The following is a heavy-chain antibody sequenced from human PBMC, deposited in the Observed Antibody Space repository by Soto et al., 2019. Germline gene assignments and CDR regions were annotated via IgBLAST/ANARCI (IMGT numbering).Heavy chain of an antibody. CDR2: IYPGGSDT. CDR1: GYSFTSYW. Sequence: GESLKISCKGSGYSFTSYWIGWVRQMPGKGLEWMGIIYPGGSDTRYSPSFQGQVTISADKSISTAYLQMNSLRAEDTAVYYCATLTRYADYPAWGQGTLVTVSS. J-gene: IGHJ5*02. D-gene: IGHD4-17*01. V-gene: IGHV5-51*01. CDR3: ATLTRYADYPA.